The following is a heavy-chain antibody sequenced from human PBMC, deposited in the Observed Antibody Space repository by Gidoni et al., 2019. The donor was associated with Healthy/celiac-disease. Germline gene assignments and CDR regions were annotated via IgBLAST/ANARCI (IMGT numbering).Heavy chain of an antibody. CDR2: ISGSGGST. J-gene: IGHJ6*02. Sequence: EVQVLESGGGLVQPGGSRRRPCAASGFTFSSYAMGWVRQAPGQGRGWVSAISGSGGSTYYADSVKGRFTISRDNSKNTLYLQMNSLRAEDTAVYYCAKKVDVWGQGTTVTVSS. V-gene: IGHV3-23*01. CDR3: AKKVDV. CDR1: GFTFSSYA.